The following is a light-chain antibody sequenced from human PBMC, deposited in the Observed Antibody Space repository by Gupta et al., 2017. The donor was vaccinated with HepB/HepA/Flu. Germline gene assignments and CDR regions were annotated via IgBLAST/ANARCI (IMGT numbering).Light chain of an antibody. CDR2: DAS. CDR3: QQYDNLPLT. Sequence: TQSPSSLSASVGDRVTITCQASQDISNFLNWYQQKPGQAPKLLIYDASNLETGVPSRFSGSGSGTDFTFTISSLQPEDIATYYCQQYDNLPLTFGGGTKVEIK. J-gene: IGKJ4*01. CDR1: QDISNF. V-gene: IGKV1-33*01.